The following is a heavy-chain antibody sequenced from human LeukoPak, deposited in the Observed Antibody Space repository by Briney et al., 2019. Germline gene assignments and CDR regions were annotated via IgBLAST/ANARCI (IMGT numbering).Heavy chain of an antibody. CDR1: GFCFSSYW. D-gene: IGHD3-16*01. CDR3: ARVSFCPRLHFDY. Sequence: PWGSLSLTCAASGFCFSSYWLHWVRQAPGKGLVWVARISPDGSSALSADSVRGRFTISRDNADNTLYLQLNSLRAEDTAVYYCARVSFCPRLHFDYWGQAAMVTDSS. V-gene: IGHV3-74*03. CDR2: ISPDGSSA. J-gene: IGHJ4*02.